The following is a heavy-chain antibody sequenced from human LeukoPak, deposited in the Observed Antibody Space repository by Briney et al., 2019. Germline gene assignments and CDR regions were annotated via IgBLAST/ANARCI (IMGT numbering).Heavy chain of an antibody. D-gene: IGHD3-10*01. CDR3: ARDRPDVGFGELLSPNWFDP. Sequence: ASVKVSCKASGYTFTSYAMHWVRQAPGQRLEWMGWINAGNGNTKYSQKFQGRVTITRDTSASTAYMELSSLRSEDTAVYYCARDRPDVGFGELLSPNWFDPWGQGTLVTVSS. CDR2: INAGNGNT. J-gene: IGHJ5*02. CDR1: GYTFTSYA. V-gene: IGHV1-3*01.